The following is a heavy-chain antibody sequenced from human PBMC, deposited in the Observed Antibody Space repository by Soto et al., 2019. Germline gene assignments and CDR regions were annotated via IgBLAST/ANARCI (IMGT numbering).Heavy chain of an antibody. CDR3: AKERYSGSFGTSDS. V-gene: IGHV3-23*01. J-gene: IGHJ4*02. D-gene: IGHD1-26*01. CDR2: ISGSAGST. CDR1: GFTFSSYA. Sequence: EVQLLESGGGLVQPGGSLRLSCAASGFTFSSYAMSWVRQAPGKGLEWVSAISGSAGSTNYADSVKGRFTISRDNSKNTLYLQMNNLRAEDTAVYYCAKERYSGSFGTSDSWGQGTLVTVSS.